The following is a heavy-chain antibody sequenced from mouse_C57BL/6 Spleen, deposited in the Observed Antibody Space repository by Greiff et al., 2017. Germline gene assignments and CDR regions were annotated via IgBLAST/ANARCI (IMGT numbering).Heavy chain of an antibody. D-gene: IGHD2-3*01. CDR1: GFNIKDYY. Sequence: EVQLQESGAELVKPGASVKLSCTASGFNIKDYYMHWVKQRTEQGLEWIGRIYPEDGDTKYAPKFQGKATITADTSSNTAYLQHSSLTSEDTAVYYCGRGYDGPGVSYAMDYWGQGTSVTVSS. CDR2: IYPEDGDT. CDR3: GRGYDGPGVSYAMDY. J-gene: IGHJ4*01. V-gene: IGHV14-2*01.